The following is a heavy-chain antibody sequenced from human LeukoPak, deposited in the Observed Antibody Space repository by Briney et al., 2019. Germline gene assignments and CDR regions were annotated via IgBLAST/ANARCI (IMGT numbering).Heavy chain of an antibody. J-gene: IGHJ6*02. CDR1: GFTFSSYA. Sequence: PGGSLRLSCAASGFTFSSYAMHWVRQAPGKGLEWVSYISSSSSTIYYADSVKGRFTISRDNAKNSLYLQMNSLRAEDTAVYYCARDTAIILYGMDVWGQGTTVTVSS. CDR3: ARDTAIILYGMDV. CDR2: ISSSSSTI. V-gene: IGHV3-48*04.